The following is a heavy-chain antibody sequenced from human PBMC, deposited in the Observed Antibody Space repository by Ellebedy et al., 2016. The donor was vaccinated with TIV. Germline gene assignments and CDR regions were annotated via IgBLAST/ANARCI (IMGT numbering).Heavy chain of an antibody. J-gene: IGHJ3*02. D-gene: IGHD2-21*02. Sequence: AASVKVSCKASGYTFTSYAMHWVRQAPGQRLEWMGWISAYNGNTNYAQKLQGRVTMTTDTSTSTAYMELRSLRSDDTAVYYCAREQYCGGDCLWPDAFDIWGQGTMVTVSS. CDR2: ISAYNGNT. V-gene: IGHV1-18*01. CDR3: AREQYCGGDCLWPDAFDI. CDR1: GYTFTSYA.